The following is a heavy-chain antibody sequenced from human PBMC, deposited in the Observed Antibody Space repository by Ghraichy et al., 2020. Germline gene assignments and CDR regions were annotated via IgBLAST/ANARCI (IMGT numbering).Heavy chain of an antibody. J-gene: IGHJ3*02. Sequence: GGVRQRPGKGLEWGGYIDYSGSTNYNPSLKSRVTISVDTSKNQFSLKLSSVTAADTAVYYCAREAYYDFWSGYYTGAAFDIWGQGTMVTVSS. CDR2: IDYSGST. CDR3: AREAYYDFWSGYYTGAAFDI. D-gene: IGHD3-3*01. V-gene: IGHV4-59*01.